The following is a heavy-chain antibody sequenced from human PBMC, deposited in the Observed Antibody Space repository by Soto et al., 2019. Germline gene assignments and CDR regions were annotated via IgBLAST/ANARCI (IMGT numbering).Heavy chain of an antibody. CDR3: ARAVTSHYYYGMDV. D-gene: IGHD4-17*01. Sequence: QVQLQQWGAGLLKPSETLSLTCAVYGGSFSGYYWSWIRQPPGKGLEWIGEINHSGSTNYNPSFKSRVTISVDTSKNQFSLKLSSVTAADTAVYYCARAVTSHYYYGMDVWGQGTTVTVSS. J-gene: IGHJ6*02. CDR1: GGSFSGYY. CDR2: INHSGST. V-gene: IGHV4-34*01.